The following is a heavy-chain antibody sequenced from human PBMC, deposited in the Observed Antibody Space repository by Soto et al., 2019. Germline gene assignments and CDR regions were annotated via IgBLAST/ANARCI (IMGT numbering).Heavy chain of an antibody. D-gene: IGHD3-22*01. CDR3: ARGPYDSSGYYYARDYSHDY. CDR2: ISSSSSTI. J-gene: IGHJ4*02. V-gene: IGHV3-48*02. Sequence: EVQLVESGGGLVQPGGSLRLSCAASGFTFSSYSMNWVRQAPGKGLEWVSYISSSSSTIYYADSVKGRFTISRDNAKNSLYLQMNSLRDEDTAVYYCARGPYDSSGYYYARDYSHDYWGQGTLVTVSS. CDR1: GFTFSSYS.